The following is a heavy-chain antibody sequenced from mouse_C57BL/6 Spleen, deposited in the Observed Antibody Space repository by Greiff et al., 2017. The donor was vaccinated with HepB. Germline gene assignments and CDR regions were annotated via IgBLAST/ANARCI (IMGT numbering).Heavy chain of an antibody. J-gene: IGHJ3*01. CDR1: GYTFTDYY. V-gene: IGHV1-26*01. CDR2: INPNNGGT. CDR3: AMGEPDAWFAY. Sequence: EVQLQQSGPELVKPGASVKISCKASGYTFTDYYMNWVKQSHGKSLEWIGDINPNNGGTSYNQKFKGKATLTVDKSSSTAYMELRSLTSEDSAVYYCAMGEPDAWFAYWGQGTLVTVAA.